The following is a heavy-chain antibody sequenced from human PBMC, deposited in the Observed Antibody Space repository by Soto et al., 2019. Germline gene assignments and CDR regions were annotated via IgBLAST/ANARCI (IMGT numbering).Heavy chain of an antibody. J-gene: IGHJ6*02. CDR1: GGSISSYY. V-gene: IGHV4-59*01. CDR3: ARGQTRSTILGVAKDYGMDV. D-gene: IGHD3-3*01. CDR2: IYYSGST. Sequence: TSETLSLTCTVSGGSISSYYWSWIRQPPGKGLEWIGYIYYSGSTNYNPSLKSRVTISVDTSKNQFSLKLSSVTAADTAVYYCARGQTRSTILGVAKDYGMDVWGQGTTVTVSS.